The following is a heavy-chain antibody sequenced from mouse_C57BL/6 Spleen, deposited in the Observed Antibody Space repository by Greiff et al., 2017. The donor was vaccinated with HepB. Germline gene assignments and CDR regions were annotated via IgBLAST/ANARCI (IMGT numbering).Heavy chain of an antibody. D-gene: IGHD4-1*01. J-gene: IGHJ2*01. V-gene: IGHV1-55*01. CDR3: ATNWDVFDY. CDR1: GYTFTSYW. CDR2: IYPGSGST. Sequence: QVQLQQPGAELVKPGASVKMSCKASGYTFTSYWITWVKQRPGQGLEWIGDIYPGSGSTNYNEKFKSQSTLTVDTSSSTAYMQLSSLTSEDSAVYYCATNWDVFDYWGQGTTLTVSS.